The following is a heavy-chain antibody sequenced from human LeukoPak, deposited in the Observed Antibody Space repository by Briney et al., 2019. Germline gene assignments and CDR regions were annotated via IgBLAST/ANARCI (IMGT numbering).Heavy chain of an antibody. V-gene: IGHV3-48*03. D-gene: IGHD3-22*01. Sequence: GGSLRLSCAASGFTFSSYEMSWVRQAPGKGLEWIAYISSGTSKNYADSVKGRFTISRDNAKNSLYLQMSSLRAEDTAVYHCTRENTSGYGPGAFDIWGQGTMLTVSS. CDR1: GFTFSSYE. J-gene: IGHJ3*02. CDR3: TRENTSGYGPGAFDI. CDR2: ISSGTSK.